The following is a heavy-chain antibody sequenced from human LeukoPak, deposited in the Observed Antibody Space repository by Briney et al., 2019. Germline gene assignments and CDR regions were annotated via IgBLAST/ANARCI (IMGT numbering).Heavy chain of an antibody. CDR1: GFTFSNYG. J-gene: IGHJ4*02. Sequence: PGGSLTLSCAASGFTFSNYGMHWVRQAPGKGLEWVTSIWYNGSNQKYVDSVKGRFTISRDNSKNMLYLQMNSLRGEDTAVYFCARGYYGGDCGFEYWGQGTLVTVSS. CDR2: IWYNGSNQ. D-gene: IGHD4-23*01. V-gene: IGHV3-33*01. CDR3: ARGYYGGDCGFEY.